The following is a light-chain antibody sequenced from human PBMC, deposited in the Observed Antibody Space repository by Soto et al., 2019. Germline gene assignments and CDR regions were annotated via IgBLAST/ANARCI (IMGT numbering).Light chain of an antibody. J-gene: IGKJ2*01. Sequence: EIVLTQSPATLSLSPGERATLSCRASQSVSSYLAWYQQKPGQAPRLLIYDASNRATGIPARFSGSGSGTVVTLTISSLEPEYFAVYYCQQRSNWPPYTFGQGTKLEIK. CDR1: QSVSSY. CDR3: QQRSNWPPYT. V-gene: IGKV3-11*01. CDR2: DAS.